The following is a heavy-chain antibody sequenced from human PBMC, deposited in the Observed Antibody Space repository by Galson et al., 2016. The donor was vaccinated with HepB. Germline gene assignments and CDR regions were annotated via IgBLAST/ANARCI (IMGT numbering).Heavy chain of an antibody. D-gene: IGHD4-11*01. CDR3: AREGSADCSNCDHWNYGMDV. J-gene: IGHJ6*02. CDR1: GFTVSSTY. V-gene: IGHV3-53*01. Sequence: SLRLSCAASGFTVSSTYMSWVRQAPGKGLEWISVIFRGGSTYYADSVKGRFTISRDNSKNTVYLEMNSLRAEDTAVYYCAREGSADCSNCDHWNYGMDVWGQGTTVTVSS. CDR2: IFRGGST.